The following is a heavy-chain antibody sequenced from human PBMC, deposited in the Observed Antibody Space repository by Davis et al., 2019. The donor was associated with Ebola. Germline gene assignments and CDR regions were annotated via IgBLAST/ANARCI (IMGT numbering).Heavy chain of an antibody. J-gene: IGHJ4*02. CDR1: GYKLTSYA. V-gene: IGHV7-4-1*02. D-gene: IGHD3-10*01. CDR2: INTNTGNP. Sequence: AASVKVSCKASGYKLTSYAMNWVRQAPGQGLEWMGWINTNTGNPTYAQGFTGRFVFSLDTSVSTTYLQISSLKAGDTAIYYCARDRGNFDHWGQGTLVTVSS. CDR3: ARDRGNFDH.